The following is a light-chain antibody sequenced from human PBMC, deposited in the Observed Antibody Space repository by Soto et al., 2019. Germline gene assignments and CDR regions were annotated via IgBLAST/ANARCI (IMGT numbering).Light chain of an antibody. CDR1: QSITSSF. J-gene: IGKJ2*01. CDR2: GAS. CDR3: QQNGSSPLYT. Sequence: EVMLTQSPGTLSLSPGERATLSCRASQSITSSFLAWYQQKPGQAPRLLIYGASSRATGIPDRFSGSGFGTDFTLTISRLEPEDFAVYYCQQNGSSPLYTFGQGTKLEIK. V-gene: IGKV3-20*01.